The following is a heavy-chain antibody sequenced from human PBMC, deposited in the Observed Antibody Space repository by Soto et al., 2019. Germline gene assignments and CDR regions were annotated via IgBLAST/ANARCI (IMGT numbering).Heavy chain of an antibody. V-gene: IGHV3-13*01. D-gene: IGHD5-18*01. CDR2: IGTAGDT. Sequence: EVQLVESGGGLVQPGGSLRLSCAASGFTFSSYDMHWVRQATGKGLEWVSAIGTAGDTYYPGSVKGRFTISRENVKNSLYLQMNSLRAEDTAVYYCARESAGGYSYGHGVAFDIWGQGTMVTVSS. J-gene: IGHJ3*02. CDR1: GFTFSSYD. CDR3: ARESAGGYSYGHGVAFDI.